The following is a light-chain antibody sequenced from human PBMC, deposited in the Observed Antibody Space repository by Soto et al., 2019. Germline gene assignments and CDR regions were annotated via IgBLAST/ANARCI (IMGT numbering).Light chain of an antibody. CDR1: QGISSW. J-gene: IGKJ1*01. CDR2: AAS. Sequence: DIQMTQSPSSVSSSVAEICTITCRASQGISSWLAWYQQKPGKAPKLLIYAASSLQSGVPSRFSGSGSGTDFTLTISSLQPEDFATYYCQQSYSTPPTFGQGTKVDIK. V-gene: IGKV1-12*01. CDR3: QQSYSTPPT.